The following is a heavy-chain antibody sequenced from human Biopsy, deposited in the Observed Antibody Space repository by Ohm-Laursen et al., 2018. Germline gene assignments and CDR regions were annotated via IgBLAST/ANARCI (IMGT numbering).Heavy chain of an antibody. CDR2: ISANGATS. V-gene: IGHV3-23*01. CDR3: AKGGSITIFGVVINNCFDP. D-gene: IGHD3-3*01. CDR1: GFKFAEFA. Sequence: GSLRLSCAASGFKFAEFAMHWVRQAPGKGPEWVSTISANGATSYYADSVKGRFTISRDNSKNTLYLQMNSVRADDTAIYYCAKGGSITIFGVVINNCFDPWGQGTRVTVSS. J-gene: IGHJ5*02.